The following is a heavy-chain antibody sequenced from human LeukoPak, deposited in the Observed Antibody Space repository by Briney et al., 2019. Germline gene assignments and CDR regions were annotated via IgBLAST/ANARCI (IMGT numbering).Heavy chain of an antibody. Sequence: GGSLRLSCAASGFTFRSYAMSWVRQAPGKGLEWVSAIGGRGTNTYYADSVKGRFTISRDNSKNTLYLQMNSLRAEDTAVYYCAKVLSSECFFDYWGQGTLVAVSS. V-gene: IGHV3-23*01. CDR1: GFTFRSYA. J-gene: IGHJ4*02. D-gene: IGHD3-3*01. CDR2: IGGRGTNT. CDR3: AKVLSSECFFDY.